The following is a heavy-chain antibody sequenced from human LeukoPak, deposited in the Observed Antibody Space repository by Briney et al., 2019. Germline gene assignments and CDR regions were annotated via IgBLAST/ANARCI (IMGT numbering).Heavy chain of an antibody. CDR2: ISSSGSTI. V-gene: IGHV3-48*04. Sequence: PGGSLRLSCAASGFTFSSYGMGWVRQAPGKGLEWVSYISSSGSTIYYADSVKGRFTISRDNAKNSLYLQMNSLRAEDTAVYYCAELGITIIGGVWGKGTTVTISS. D-gene: IGHD3-10*02. CDR1: GFTFSSYG. CDR3: AELGITIIGGV. J-gene: IGHJ6*04.